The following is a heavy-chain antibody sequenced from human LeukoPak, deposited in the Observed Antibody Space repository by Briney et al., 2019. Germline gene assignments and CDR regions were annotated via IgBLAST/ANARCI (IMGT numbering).Heavy chain of an antibody. D-gene: IGHD3-16*01. V-gene: IGHV3-53*01. CDR2: LHRDGSV. J-gene: IGHJ4*02. CDR1: GFTVSDNN. CDR3: VRVHGGGY. Sequence: GGSLRLSCAASGFTVSDNNMIWVRQAPGKGLEWVSTLHRDGSVRYADSVNGRFTISRDDSKNTMSLQMSSLRDEDTAVYYCVRVHGGGYWGQGTLVTVSS.